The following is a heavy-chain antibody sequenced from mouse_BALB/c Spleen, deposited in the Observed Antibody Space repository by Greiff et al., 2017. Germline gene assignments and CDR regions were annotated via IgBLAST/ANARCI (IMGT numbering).Heavy chain of an antibody. J-gene: IGHJ4*01. CDR3: ARVRYGYAMDY. D-gene: IGHD2-14*01. CDR1: GYTFTSYT. Sequence: VQLQQSAAELARPGASVKMSCKASGYTFTSYTMHWVKQRPGQGLEWIGYINPSSGYTEYNQKFKDKTTLTADKSSSTAYMQLSSLTSEDSAVYYCARVRYGYAMDYWGQGTSVTVSS. V-gene: IGHV1-4*02. CDR2: INPSSGYT.